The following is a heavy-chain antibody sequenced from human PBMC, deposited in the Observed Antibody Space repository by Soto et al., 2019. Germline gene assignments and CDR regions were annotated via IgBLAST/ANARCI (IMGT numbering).Heavy chain of an antibody. CDR2: IWNDGSNN. J-gene: IGHJ6*02. CDR1: GFTFNNYG. Sequence: QVQLVESGGGVVQPGRSLRLSCAASGFTFNNYGMHWVRQAPGKGLEWLAVIWNDGSNNYYANSVKGRFTISRDNSKNTLYLQMSSLRADDTAVYYCARRQIPPPTRGSAKARGGMDVWGQGTTVTVSS. V-gene: IGHV3-33*01. D-gene: IGHD2-2*02. CDR3: ARRQIPPPTRGSAKARGGMDV.